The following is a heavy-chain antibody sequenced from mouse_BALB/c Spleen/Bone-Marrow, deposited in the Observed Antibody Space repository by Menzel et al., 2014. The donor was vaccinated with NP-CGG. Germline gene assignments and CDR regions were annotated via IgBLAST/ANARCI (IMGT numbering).Heavy chain of an antibody. Sequence: VQGVESGPELVKPGASVKISCKASGYTFTDYYINWVKRKPGQGLEWIGWIYPGSGNTKYNEKFKGKATLTVDTSSSTAYMQLSSLTSEDTAVYFCANLGRYAMDYWGQGTSVTVSS. J-gene: IGHJ4*01. CDR2: IYPGSGNT. CDR1: GYTFTDYY. V-gene: IGHV1-84*02. D-gene: IGHD3-1*01. CDR3: ANLGRYAMDY.